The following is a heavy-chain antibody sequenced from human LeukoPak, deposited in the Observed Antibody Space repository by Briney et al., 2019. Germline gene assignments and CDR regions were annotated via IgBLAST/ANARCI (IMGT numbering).Heavy chain of an antibody. CDR2: IKQDGSEK. CDR1: GFTFSSYW. CDR3: ARVSLVVVVAATPAFDP. D-gene: IGHD2-15*01. J-gene: IGHJ5*02. V-gene: IGHV3-7*01. Sequence: GGSLRLSCAAPGFTFSSYWMSWVRQAPGKGLEWVANIKQDGSEKYYVDSVKGRFTISRDNAKNSLYLQMNSLRAEDTAVYYCARVSLVVVVAATPAFDPWGQGTLVTVSS.